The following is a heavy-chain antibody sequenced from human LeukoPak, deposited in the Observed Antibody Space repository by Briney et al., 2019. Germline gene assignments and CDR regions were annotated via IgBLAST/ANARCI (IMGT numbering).Heavy chain of an antibody. J-gene: IGHJ5*02. V-gene: IGHV4-59*08. CDR2: IYYSGNT. CDR3: ARTSFELGYCSGGSCYFGTFDP. CDR1: GGSISSSY. D-gene: IGHD2-15*01. Sequence: SETLSLTCTVSGGSISSSYWSWIRQPPGKGLEWIGYIYYSGNTNYNPSLGSRVTISVDTSKTQFSLKLSSVTAADTAVYYCARTSFELGYCSGGSCYFGTFDPWGQGTLVTVSS.